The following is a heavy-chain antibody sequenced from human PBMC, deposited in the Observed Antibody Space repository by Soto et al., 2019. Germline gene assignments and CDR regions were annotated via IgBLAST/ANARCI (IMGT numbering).Heavy chain of an antibody. CDR1: GFTFSSYA. J-gene: IGHJ4*02. D-gene: IGHD3-10*01. CDR2: ISGTGGST. Sequence: EVQLLESGGGLVQPGGSLRLSCAASGFTFSSYAMSWVRQAPGKWLEWVSAISGTGGSTYYADSVKGRFTISRDNAKNTLYLQMNSLRAEDTAVYYCAKLTGSPPLDYWVQGTMVTVSS. V-gene: IGHV3-23*01. CDR3: AKLTGSPPLDY.